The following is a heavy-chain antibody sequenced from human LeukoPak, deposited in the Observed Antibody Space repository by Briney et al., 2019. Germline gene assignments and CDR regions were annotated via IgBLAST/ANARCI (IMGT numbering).Heavy chain of an antibody. CDR1: GGTFSSYA. J-gene: IGHJ4*02. V-gene: IGHV1-69*05. CDR3: ARDPSYYDSSADLDY. Sequence: SVKVSCKASGGTFSSYAISWVRQAPGQGLEWMGGIIPIFGTANYAQKFQGRVTITTDESTSTAYMELSSLRSEDTAVYYCARDPSYYDSSADLDYWGQGTLVTVSS. CDR2: IIPIFGTA. D-gene: IGHD3-22*01.